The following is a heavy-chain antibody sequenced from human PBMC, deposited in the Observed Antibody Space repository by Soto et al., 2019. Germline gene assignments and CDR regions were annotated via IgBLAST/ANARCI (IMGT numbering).Heavy chain of an antibody. CDR1: GFSLSTSGVG. V-gene: IGHV2-5*02. J-gene: IGHJ3*02. CDR3: AHRPSSTYYDILTGYYLDAFDI. Sequence: QITLKESGPTLVKPTQTLTLTCTFSGFSLSTSGVGVGWIRQPPGKALEWLALIYWDDDKRYSPSLKSRLTITKDTSKSQVVLTMTNMDPVDTATYYCAHRPSSTYYDILTGYYLDAFDIWGQGTRVTVSS. CDR2: IYWDDDK. D-gene: IGHD3-9*01.